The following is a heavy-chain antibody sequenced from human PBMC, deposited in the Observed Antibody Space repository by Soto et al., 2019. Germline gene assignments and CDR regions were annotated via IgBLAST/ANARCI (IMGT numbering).Heavy chain of an antibody. CDR3: ARESYYYDSSGYYFDY. CDR2: IFYSGST. J-gene: IGHJ4*02. D-gene: IGHD3-22*01. Sequence: SETLSLTCTVSGGSISSSSYYWGWIRQPPGKGLEWIGSIFYSGSTYYNPSLKSRVTISVDTSKNQFSLKLSSVTAADTAVYFCARESYYYDSSGYYFDYWGQGTLVTVSS. V-gene: IGHV4-39*07. CDR1: GGSISSSSYY.